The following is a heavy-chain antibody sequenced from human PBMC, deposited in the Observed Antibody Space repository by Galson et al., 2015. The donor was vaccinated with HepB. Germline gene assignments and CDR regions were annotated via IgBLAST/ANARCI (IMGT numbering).Heavy chain of an antibody. D-gene: IGHD3-16*01. Sequence: SVKVSCKVSGYTLTELSMHWVRQAPGKGLEWMGGFDPEDGETIYAQKFQGRVTMTEDTSTDTAYMELSSLRSEDTAVYYCATSPITFGGVMGLDCWGQGTLVTVSS. CDR1: GYTLTELS. CDR3: ATSPITFGGVMGLDC. CDR2: FDPEDGET. J-gene: IGHJ4*02. V-gene: IGHV1-24*01.